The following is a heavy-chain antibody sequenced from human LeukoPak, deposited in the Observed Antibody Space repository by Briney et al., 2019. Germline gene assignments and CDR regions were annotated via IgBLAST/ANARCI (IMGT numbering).Heavy chain of an antibody. J-gene: IGHJ4*02. D-gene: IGHD3-10*01. CDR3: ARGEIFYGSGSYPDY. CDR1: GGSINSYY. CDR2: IYYSGST. Sequence: SETLSLTCTVSGGSINSYYWSWIRQPPGKGLEWIGYIYYSGSTNYNPSLKSRVTISLGTSKNQFSLKLSSVTAADTAVYYCARGEIFYGSGSYPDYWGQGTLVTVSS. V-gene: IGHV4-59*12.